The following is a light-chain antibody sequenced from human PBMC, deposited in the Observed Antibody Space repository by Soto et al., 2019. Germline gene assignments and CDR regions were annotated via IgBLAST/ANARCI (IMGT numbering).Light chain of an antibody. V-gene: IGKV1-13*02. CDR1: QDIGSA. Sequence: IQLTQSPSSLSASVGDRVTITCRAGQDIGSALAWYQQRPGKAPTLLLYDASNLEAGVPSRFSGSGSGTDFTLTITSLRTDDFSTYYGPQFNGFPLTCGGGTKVQI. CDR3: PQFNGFPLT. J-gene: IGKJ4*01. CDR2: DAS.